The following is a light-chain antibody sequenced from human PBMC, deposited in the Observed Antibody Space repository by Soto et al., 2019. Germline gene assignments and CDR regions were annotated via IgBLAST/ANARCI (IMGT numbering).Light chain of an antibody. J-gene: IGKJ1*01. V-gene: IGKV3-15*01. CDR3: QQYNNWLT. Sequence: ELVMTHSPATLSVSPGERATLSCRASQSVSSNLAWYQQKPGQAPRLLIYGASTRATGIPARFSGSGSGTEFTLTISSLQSEDFAVYYCQQYNNWLTFGQGTKV. CDR2: GAS. CDR1: QSVSSN.